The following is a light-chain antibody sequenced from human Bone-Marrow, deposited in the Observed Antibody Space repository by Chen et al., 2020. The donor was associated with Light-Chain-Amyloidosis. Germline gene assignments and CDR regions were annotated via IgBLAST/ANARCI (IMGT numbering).Light chain of an antibody. V-gene: IGLV2-14*01. Sequence: QSALTHPASASGSPGLSITISCTGTSSDVGGDNHVSWYHQHPDKAPKLMIYEVTNRPSWVPDRFSGSKSDNTASLTISGLQTEDEADYFCSSYTITNTLVFGSGTRVTVL. CDR3: SSYTITNTLV. J-gene: IGLJ1*01. CDR2: EVT. CDR1: SSDVGGDNH.